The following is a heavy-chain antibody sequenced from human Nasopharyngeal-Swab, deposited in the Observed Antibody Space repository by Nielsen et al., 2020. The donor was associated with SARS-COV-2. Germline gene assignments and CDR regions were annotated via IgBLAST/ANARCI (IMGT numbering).Heavy chain of an antibody. V-gene: IGHV5-51*01. J-gene: IGHJ4*02. CDR1: GYSFSSYW. Sequence: GESLKISCQGSGYSFSSYWIVWVRQLPGKGLEWLGIIYPGDSDTRYSPSFQGQVTISADKSISTTYLQWSSLKASDTAMYYCARLLLSKYFDYWGQGTLVTVSS. CDR3: ARLLLSKYFDY. CDR2: IYPGDSDT.